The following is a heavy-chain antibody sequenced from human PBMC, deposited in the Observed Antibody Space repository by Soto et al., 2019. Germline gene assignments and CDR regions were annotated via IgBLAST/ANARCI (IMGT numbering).Heavy chain of an antibody. Sequence: SETLSLTCTVSGGSISNYYWTWIRQPPGKGLEWIGYIYYDGSTNYNPSLKSRVTMSVDTSKNQFSLRLPSVTDADTAVYFCARGGLDGASVWYFDYWGQGTLVTVSS. CDR2: IYYDGST. CDR3: ARGGLDGASVWYFDY. D-gene: IGHD2-8*01. CDR1: GGSISNYY. J-gene: IGHJ4*02. V-gene: IGHV4-59*01.